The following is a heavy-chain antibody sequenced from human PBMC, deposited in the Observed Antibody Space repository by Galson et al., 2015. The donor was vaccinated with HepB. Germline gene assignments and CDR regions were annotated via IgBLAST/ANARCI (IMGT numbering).Heavy chain of an antibody. CDR2: INQDGSEK. CDR3: ARDKASGTTDY. J-gene: IGHJ4*02. D-gene: IGHD3-10*01. CDR1: GFTFSSSW. V-gene: IGHV3-7*03. Sequence: SLRLSCAASGFTFSSSWMSWVRQAPGKGLEWVANINQDGSEKYYVDSIKGRFTISRDNAKNSLYLQMNSLRAEGTAVYYCARDKASGTTDYWGQGTLVTVSS.